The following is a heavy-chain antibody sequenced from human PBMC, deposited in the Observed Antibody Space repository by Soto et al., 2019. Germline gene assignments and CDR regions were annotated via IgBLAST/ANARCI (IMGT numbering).Heavy chain of an antibody. CDR2: ISWNSGSI. D-gene: IGHD4-17*01. J-gene: IGHJ4*02. V-gene: IGHV3-9*01. Sequence: ESGGGLVQPGRSLRLSCAASGFTFDDYAMHWVRQAPGKGLEWVSGISWNSGSIGYADSVKGRFTISRDNAKNSLYLQMNSLRAEDTALYYCAKESNYGDYSLDYWGQGTLVTVSS. CDR3: AKESNYGDYSLDY. CDR1: GFTFDDYA.